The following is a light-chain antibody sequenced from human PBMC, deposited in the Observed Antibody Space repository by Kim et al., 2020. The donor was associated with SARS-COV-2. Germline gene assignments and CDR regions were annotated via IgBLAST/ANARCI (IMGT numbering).Light chain of an antibody. CDR3: HSRATGGNHLEV. CDR1: TLRSSY. V-gene: IGLV3-19*01. CDR2: NRD. J-gene: IGLJ1*01. Sequence: SSELTQDPTVSVALGQTVKITCKGDTLRSSYASWYQQRPGKAPVLVIYNRDNRPSGIPDRFFGSSAGDTASLTITGAQAEDEADYYCHSRATGGNHLEVF.